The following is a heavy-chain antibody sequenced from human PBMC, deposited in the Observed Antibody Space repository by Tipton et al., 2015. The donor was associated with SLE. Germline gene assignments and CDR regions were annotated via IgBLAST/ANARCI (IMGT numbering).Heavy chain of an antibody. CDR2: IYYTGST. V-gene: IGHV4-59*01. D-gene: IGHD1-7*01. CDR1: GGSISSNY. J-gene: IGHJ4*02. Sequence: GLVKPSETLSLTCTVSGGSISSNYWSWIRQPPGKGLEWIGYIYYTGSTKYSPSLKSRVTFSVDTSKNQFSLKLSSVTAADTAVYYCARGGGWNYASRTLLDWGQGTLVTVSS. CDR3: ARGGGWNYASRTLLD.